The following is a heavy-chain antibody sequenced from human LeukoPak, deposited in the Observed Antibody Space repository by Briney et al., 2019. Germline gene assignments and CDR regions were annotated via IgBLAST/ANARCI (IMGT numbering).Heavy chain of an antibody. V-gene: IGHV4-30-4*08. J-gene: IGHJ4*02. CDR3: ARGGGYYDSSGYYYLNY. Sequence: PSQTLSLTCTVSGGSISSGDYYWSWIRQPPGKGLEWIGYIYYSGSTNYNPSLKSRVTISVDTSKNQFSLKLSSVTAADTAVYYCARGGGYYDSSGYYYLNYWGQGTLVTVSS. CDR1: GGSISSGDYY. CDR2: IYYSGST. D-gene: IGHD3-22*01.